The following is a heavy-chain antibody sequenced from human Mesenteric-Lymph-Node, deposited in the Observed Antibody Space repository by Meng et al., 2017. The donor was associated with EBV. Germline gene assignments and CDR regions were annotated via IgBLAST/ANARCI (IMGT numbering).Heavy chain of an antibody. V-gene: IGHV4-59*08. CDR1: GCSISNYY. CDR2: NYYTGST. D-gene: IGHD5-12*01. CDR3: ASRPGYSFEFGP. Sequence: QLQLQESGSGLVKPSQTLHLTCTVSGCSISNYYWNWIRQTPGKGLEWIGNNYYTGSTNYNPSLKSRVTISVDTSKNQFSLRLSSVTAADTAVYYCASRPGYSFEFGPWGQGTLVTVSS. J-gene: IGHJ5*02.